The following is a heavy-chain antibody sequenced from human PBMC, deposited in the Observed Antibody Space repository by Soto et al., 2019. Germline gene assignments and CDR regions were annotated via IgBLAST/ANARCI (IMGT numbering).Heavy chain of an antibody. Sequence: GASVKVSCKASGGTFSSYAISWVRQAPGQGLEWMGGIIPIFGTANYAQKFQGRVTITADESTSTAYMELSSLRSEDTAVYYCAFQHNGYSSGWRVRLFDYWGQGTLVTVSS. CDR2: IIPIFGTA. CDR3: AFQHNGYSSGWRVRLFDY. J-gene: IGHJ4*02. D-gene: IGHD6-19*01. CDR1: GGTFSSYA. V-gene: IGHV1-69*13.